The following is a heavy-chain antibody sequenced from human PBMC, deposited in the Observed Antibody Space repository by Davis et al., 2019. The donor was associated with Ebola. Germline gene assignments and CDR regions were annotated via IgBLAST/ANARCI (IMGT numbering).Heavy chain of an antibody. D-gene: IGHD1-14*01. J-gene: IGHJ6*02. Sequence: ASVKVSCKASGYTFTGYYMHWVRQAPGQGLEWVGWINPNSGGTKYAQKFQGRVTITADESTSTAYMELSSLRSEDTAVYYCASQPGGYYYYGMDVWGQGTTVTVSS. CDR1: GYTFTGYY. CDR3: ASQPGGYYYYGMDV. CDR2: INPNSGGT. V-gene: IGHV1-2*02.